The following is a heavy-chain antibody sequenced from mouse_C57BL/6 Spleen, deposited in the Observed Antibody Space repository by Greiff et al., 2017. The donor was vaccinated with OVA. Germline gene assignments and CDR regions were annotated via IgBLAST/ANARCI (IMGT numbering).Heavy chain of an antibody. D-gene: IGHD2-5*01. CDR3: ARRGYYSNYDFDY. CDR2: IYPGSGST. V-gene: IGHV1-55*01. CDR1: GYTFTSYW. Sequence: QVQLQHPGAELVKPGASVKMSCKASGYTFTSYWITWVKQRPGQGLEWIGDIYPGSGSTNYNEKFKSKATLTVDTSSSTAYMQLSSLTSEDSAVYYCARRGYYSNYDFDYWGQGTTLTVSS. J-gene: IGHJ2*01.